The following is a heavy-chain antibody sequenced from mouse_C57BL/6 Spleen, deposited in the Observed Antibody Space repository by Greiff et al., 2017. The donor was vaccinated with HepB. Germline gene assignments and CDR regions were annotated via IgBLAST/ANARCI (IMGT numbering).Heavy chain of an antibody. CDR1: GYTFTDYY. V-gene: IGHV1-26*01. J-gene: IGHJ3*01. CDR2: INPNNGGT. Sequence: VQLQQSGPELVKPGASVKISCKASGYTFTDYYMNWVKQSHGKSLEWIGDINPNNGGTSYNQKFKGKATLTVDKSSSTAYMELRSLTSEDSAVYYCARTIPGFAYWGQGTLVTVSA. CDR3: ARTIPGFAY. D-gene: IGHD2-12*01.